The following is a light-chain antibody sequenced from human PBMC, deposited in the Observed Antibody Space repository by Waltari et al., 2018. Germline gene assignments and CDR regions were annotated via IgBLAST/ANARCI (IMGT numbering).Light chain of an antibody. CDR3: QSYDSSLGGSV. CDR2: GNR. J-gene: IGLJ2*01. CDR1: SSNIGAGYD. V-gene: IGLV1-40*01. Sequence: QSVLTQPPSVSGAPGQRVTISCTGSSSNIGAGYDVHWYQQLPGTAPKLLIYGNRTRPAGVPDRFSGSKTGTSASLAITGLQAEDEADYCCQSYDSSLGGSVFGGGTKLTVL.